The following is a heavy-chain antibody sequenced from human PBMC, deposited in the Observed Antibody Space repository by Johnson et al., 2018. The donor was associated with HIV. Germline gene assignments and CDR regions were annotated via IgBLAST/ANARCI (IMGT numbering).Heavy chain of an antibody. D-gene: IGHD7-27*01. V-gene: IGHV3-30*04. CDR3: TTPRPNWGWNAFEI. CDR2: ISYDESNK. CDR1: GFTFSSYA. J-gene: IGHJ3*02. Sequence: QVQLVESGGGVVQPGRSLRLSCAASGFTFSSYAMHWVRQAPGKGLEWVAVISYDESNKYYADSVKVRFTISRDNSKNTLYLQMSSLRAEDTAVYYCTTPRPNWGWNAFEIWGRGTMVTVSS.